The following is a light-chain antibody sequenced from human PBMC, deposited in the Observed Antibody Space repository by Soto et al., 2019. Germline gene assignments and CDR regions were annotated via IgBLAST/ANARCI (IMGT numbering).Light chain of an antibody. V-gene: IGKV3-20*01. J-gene: IGKJ5*01. CDR2: GAS. Sequence: EIMLTQSPGTLSLYPGERATLSCRASQSVSSSYLAWYQQKPGQAPRLLIYGASSRATGIPDRFSGSGSGTDFTLTISRLEPEDFAVYYCQQYGSSRITFCQGTRLEIK. CDR3: QQYGSSRIT. CDR1: QSVSSSY.